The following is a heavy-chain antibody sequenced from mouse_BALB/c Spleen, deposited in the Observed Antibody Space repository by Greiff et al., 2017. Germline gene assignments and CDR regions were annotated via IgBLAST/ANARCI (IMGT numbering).Heavy chain of an antibody. CDR1: GFNIKDTY. CDR2: IDPANGNT. V-gene: IGHV14-3*02. D-gene: IGHD1-1*01. CDR3: ALNYYGSRGYWYFDV. J-gene: IGHJ1*01. Sequence: EVQLQQSGAELVKPGASVKLSCTASGFNIKDTYMHWVKQRPEQGLEWIGRIDPANGNTKYDPKFQGKATITADTSSNTAYLQLSSLTSEDTAVYYCALNYYGSRGYWYFDVWGAGTTVTVSS.